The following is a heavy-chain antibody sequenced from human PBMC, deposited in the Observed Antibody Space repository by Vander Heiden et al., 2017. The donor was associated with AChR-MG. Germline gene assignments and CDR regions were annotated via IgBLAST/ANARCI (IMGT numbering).Heavy chain of an antibody. J-gene: IGHJ2*01. CDR2: IYPGDSDA. CDR3: ARQATADGPERPNLYFDL. D-gene: IGHD6-13*01. Sequence: EVQLVQSGAEVKKSGESLKISCKASGYRFSSYWIGWVRQMPGKGLEWMGIIYPGDSDARYSPSFQGQVTISVDKSINVAYLQWSSLKASDTATYYCARQATADGPERPNLYFDLWGHGTLVTVSS. CDR1: GYRFSSYW. V-gene: IGHV5-51*01.